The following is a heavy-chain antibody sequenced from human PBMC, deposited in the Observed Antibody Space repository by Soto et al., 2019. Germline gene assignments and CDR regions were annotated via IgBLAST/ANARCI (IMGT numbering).Heavy chain of an antibody. V-gene: IGHV3-30-3*01. CDR3: AREWSTSGDLDY. Sequence: QVQLVESGGGVFQPGRSLRLSCAASGFTFRSHSIQWVRQAPGKGLEWVAVISYDGSLKYDADSVKGRFTISRDNSKNTAYLQMNSLRAEDTAVFYCAREWSTSGDLDYWGQGTLVIVSS. CDR1: GFTFRSHS. J-gene: IGHJ4*02. CDR2: ISYDGSLK. D-gene: IGHD3-10*01.